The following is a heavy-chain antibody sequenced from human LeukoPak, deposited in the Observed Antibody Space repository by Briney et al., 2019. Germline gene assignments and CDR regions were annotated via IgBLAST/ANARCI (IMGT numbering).Heavy chain of an antibody. D-gene: IGHD6-13*01. Sequence: GGSLRLSCAASGFTFSDYFMSWVRQAPGKGLEWLSYISGSGNYVDYAESLKGRITISRDNAKNSLYLQMNSLRAEDTAVYYCARSGIGATEIDYWGQGTLVTVSS. CDR2: ISGSGNYV. V-gene: IGHV3-11*06. CDR3: ARSGIGATEIDY. CDR1: GFTFSDYF. J-gene: IGHJ4*02.